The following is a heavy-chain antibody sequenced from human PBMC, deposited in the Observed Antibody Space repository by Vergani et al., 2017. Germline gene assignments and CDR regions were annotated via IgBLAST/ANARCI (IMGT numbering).Heavy chain of an antibody. CDR2: INPNSGGT. D-gene: IGHD6-19*01. CDR1: GYTFTGYY. J-gene: IGHJ1*01. Sequence: QVQLVQSGAEVKKPGASVKVSCKASGYTFTGYYMHWVRQAPGQGLEWMGWINPNSGGTNYAQKFQGRVTMTRDTSISTAYMELSRLRSDDTAVYYCAREGYSSGWSQPPYFQHWGQGTLVTVSS. V-gene: IGHV1-2*02. CDR3: AREGYSSGWSQPPYFQH.